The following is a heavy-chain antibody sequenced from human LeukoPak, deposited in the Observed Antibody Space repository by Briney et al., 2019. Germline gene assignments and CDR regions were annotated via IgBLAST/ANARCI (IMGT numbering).Heavy chain of an antibody. CDR3: ARGPAGTGAFDI. CDR1: GDSVSSNSAT. J-gene: IGHJ3*02. V-gene: IGHV6-1*01. Sequence: SQTLSLTCAISGDSVSSNSATWSWIRQSPSRGLEWLGRTYYRSKWYNEYAVSVKSPITINPDTSKNQFSLQLNSVTPEDTAVYYCARGPAGTGAFDIWGQGTMVTVSS. D-gene: IGHD6-13*01. CDR2: TYYRSKWYN.